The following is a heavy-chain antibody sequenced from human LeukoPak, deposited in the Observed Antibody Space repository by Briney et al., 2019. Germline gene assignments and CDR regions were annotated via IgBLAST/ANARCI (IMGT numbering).Heavy chain of an antibody. CDR3: AREYSDILTGYYLFDS. J-gene: IGHJ4*02. CDR2: IFYSGST. V-gene: IGHV4-31*03. CDR1: GGSINSGVYY. D-gene: IGHD3-9*01. Sequence: SQTLSLTCTVSGGSINSGVYYWSWIRQYPGKGLEWIGSIFYSGSTYYNPSLKSRFTISVDTSKYQFSLKLSSVTAADTAVYYCAREYSDILTGYYLFDSWGQGTLVTVSS.